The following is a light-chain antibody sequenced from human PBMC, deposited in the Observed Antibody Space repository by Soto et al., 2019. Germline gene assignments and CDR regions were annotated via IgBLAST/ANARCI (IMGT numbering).Light chain of an antibody. CDR3: ATWDSSLIAGV. V-gene: IGLV1-51*01. Sequence: QSVLTQPPSVSAAPGQEVTISCSGSSSNIGNNFVSWYQHLPGTAPKLLIYDNNKRPSGIPDRFSGTMSGTSATLGITGLQTGDEAHYYCATWDSSLIAGVFGGGTKLTVL. CDR1: SSNIGNNF. J-gene: IGLJ2*01. CDR2: DNN.